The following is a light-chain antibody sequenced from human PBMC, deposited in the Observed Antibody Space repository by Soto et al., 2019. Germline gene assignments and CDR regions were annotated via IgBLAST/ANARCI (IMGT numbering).Light chain of an antibody. CDR2: DVS. V-gene: IGLV2-14*01. CDR1: SSDVGGYNY. J-gene: IGLJ1*01. Sequence: QSALTQPASVSGSPGQSIIISCTGTSSDVGGYNYVSWYQQYPGKAPKLMIHDVSNRPSGVSYRFSGSKSGNTASLTISGLQAEDEADYYCSSYTSTISYVFGTGTKLTVL. CDR3: SSYTSTISYV.